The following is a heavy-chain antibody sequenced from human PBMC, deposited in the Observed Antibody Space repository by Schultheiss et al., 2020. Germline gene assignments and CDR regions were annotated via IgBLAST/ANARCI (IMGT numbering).Heavy chain of an antibody. V-gene: IGHV4-34*01. Sequence: SETLSLTCAVYGGSFSGYYWSWIRQPPGRGLAWIGEINHSGSTNYNPSLTSRVTRSVDTSKNQFSLKLSSVTAADTAVYYCARGVSRQQLPWFDPWGQGTLVTVSS. CDR3: ARGVSRQQLPWFDP. J-gene: IGHJ5*02. CDR2: INHSGST. D-gene: IGHD6-13*01. CDR1: GGSFSGYY.